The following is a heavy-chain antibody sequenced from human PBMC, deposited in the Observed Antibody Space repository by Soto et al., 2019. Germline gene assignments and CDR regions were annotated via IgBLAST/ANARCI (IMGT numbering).Heavy chain of an antibody. V-gene: IGHV1-69*13. CDR3: ARDQPSPKYCSGGSCYLNWFDP. CDR1: GGTFSSYA. J-gene: IGHJ5*02. Sequence: SVKVSCKASGGTFSSYAISWVRQAPGQGLEWMGGIIPIFGTANYAQKFQGRVTITADESTSTAYKELSSLRSEDTAVYYCARDQPSPKYCSGGSCYLNWFDPWGQGTLVTVSS. CDR2: IIPIFGTA. D-gene: IGHD2-15*01.